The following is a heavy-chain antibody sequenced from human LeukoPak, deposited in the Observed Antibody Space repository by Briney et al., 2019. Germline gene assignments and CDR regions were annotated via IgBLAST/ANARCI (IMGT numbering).Heavy chain of an antibody. CDR3: ARVLRYCSGGNCYSGGLGYMDV. CDR2: ISRSGSTK. Sequence: PGGSLRLSCAASGFTFSDYNMRWIRQAPGKVVEWVSSISRSGSTKYYVDSVKGRFTISRDNAKNSLFLQMNSLRAEDTAVYYCARVLRYCSGGNCYSGGLGYMDVWGKGTTVTISS. CDR1: GFTFSDYN. D-gene: IGHD2-15*01. V-gene: IGHV3-11*01. J-gene: IGHJ6*03.